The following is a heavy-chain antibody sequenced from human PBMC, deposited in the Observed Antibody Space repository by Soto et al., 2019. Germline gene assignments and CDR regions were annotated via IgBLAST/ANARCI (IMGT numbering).Heavy chain of an antibody. D-gene: IGHD3-10*01. CDR3: AKSSRITLVRGVPDY. V-gene: IGHV3-23*01. J-gene: IGHJ4*01. CDR2: ISGGAGDT. Sequence: GGSLRLSCAASGFAFSNYAMNWVRQAPGKGLEWVSAISGGAGDTYYADSVKGRFTISRDTSKNTLYLQMKRLRAEDTAVYFCAKSSRITLVRGVPDYWGQGTLVTVSS. CDR1: GFAFSNYA.